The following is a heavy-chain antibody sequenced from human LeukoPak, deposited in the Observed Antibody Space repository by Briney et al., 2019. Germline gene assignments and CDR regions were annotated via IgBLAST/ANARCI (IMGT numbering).Heavy chain of an antibody. J-gene: IGHJ4*02. Sequence: SWIRQHPGKGLEWIGYIYYSGSTYYNPSLKGRVTISVDTSKNQFSLKLSSVTAADTAVYYSARESSGWTKAFDYWGQGTLVTVSS. CDR3: ARESSGWTKAFDY. D-gene: IGHD6-19*01. CDR2: IYYSGST. V-gene: IGHV4-31*02.